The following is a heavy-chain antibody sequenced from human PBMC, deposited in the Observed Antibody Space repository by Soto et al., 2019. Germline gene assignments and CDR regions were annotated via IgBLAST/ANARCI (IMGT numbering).Heavy chain of an antibody. V-gene: IGHV4-31*03. CDR1: GDSISSGAYY. CDR2: ISYSGRT. Sequence: QVQLQESGPGLGKPSQTLSLTCTVSGDSISSGAYYWSGIRQHPGKVLDWIGYISYSGRTDYNPSIKSRLTVSLATSENQSSLKLTSVTAADTAMYYCAGARQYYDWEFDPWGQVTLVSVSS. CDR3: AGARQYYDWEFDP. J-gene: IGHJ5*02. D-gene: IGHD3-22*01.